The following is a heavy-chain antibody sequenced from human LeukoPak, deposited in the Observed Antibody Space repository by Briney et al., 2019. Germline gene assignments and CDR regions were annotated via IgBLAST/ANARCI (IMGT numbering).Heavy chain of an antibody. CDR3: AKDNRAYYGSGSYYIDY. V-gene: IGHV3-23*01. CDR2: ISGSGGST. Sequence: TGGSLRLSCAASGFTFSSYAMSWVRQAPGKGLEWVSAISGSGGSTYYADSVKGRFTISRDNSKNTLYLQMNSLRAEDTAVYYCAKDNRAYYGSGSYYIDYWGQGTLVTVSS. D-gene: IGHD3-10*01. CDR1: GFTFSSYA. J-gene: IGHJ4*02.